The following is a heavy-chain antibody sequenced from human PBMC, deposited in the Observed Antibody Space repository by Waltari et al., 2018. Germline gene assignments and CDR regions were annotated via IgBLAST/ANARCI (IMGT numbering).Heavy chain of an antibody. Sequence: QVQLQESGPRLVKSSETLSLTCSVSGFSISTGYYWGWIRQPPGKGLEWIGSIYHSGSTYHNPSVKSRVTISVDKSKNQFSLNLSSVTAADTAVYYCARGGPSEYFEHWGQGTLLTVSS. J-gene: IGHJ1*01. CDR1: GFSISTGYY. CDR3: ARGGPSEYFEH. V-gene: IGHV4-38-2*02. CDR2: IYHSGST.